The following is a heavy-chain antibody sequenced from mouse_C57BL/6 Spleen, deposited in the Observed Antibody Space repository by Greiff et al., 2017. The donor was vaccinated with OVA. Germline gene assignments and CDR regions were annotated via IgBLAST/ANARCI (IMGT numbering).Heavy chain of an antibody. CDR1: GYTFTDYE. CDR2: IDPETGGT. V-gene: IGHV1-15*01. J-gene: IGHJ2*01. CDR3: TKGDGTNGSSYRFDY. D-gene: IGHD1-1*01. Sequence: QVQPQQSGAELVRPGASVTLSCKASGYTFTDYEMHWVKQTPVHGLEWIGAIDPETGGTAYNQKFKGKAILTADKSSSTAYMELRSLTSEDSAVYYCTKGDGTNGSSYRFDYWGQGTTLTVSS.